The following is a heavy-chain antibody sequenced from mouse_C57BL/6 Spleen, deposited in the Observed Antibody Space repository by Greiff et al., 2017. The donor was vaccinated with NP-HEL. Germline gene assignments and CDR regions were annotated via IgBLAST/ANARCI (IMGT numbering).Heavy chain of an antibody. CDR2: INSSNGGT. J-gene: IGHJ4*01. D-gene: IGHD4-1*01. CDR1: GYTFTSYW. Sequence: QVQLQQPGTELVKPGASVKLSCKASGYTFTSYWMHWVKQRPGQGLEWIGNINSSNGGTNYNEKFKSKATLTVDKSSSTAYMQLSSLASEDSAVYYCARRSGTGTRAMDYWGQGTSVTVSS. V-gene: IGHV1-53*01. CDR3: ARRSGTGTRAMDY.